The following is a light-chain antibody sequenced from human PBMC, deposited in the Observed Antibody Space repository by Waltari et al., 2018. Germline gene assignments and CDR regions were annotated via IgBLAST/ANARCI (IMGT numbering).Light chain of an antibody. V-gene: IGLV3-1*01. CDR3: QAWDSSTAV. CDR1: KLGNKY. CDR2: QDT. Sequence: SYELTQPPSVSVSPGQTAAITCSGDKLGNKYACWYQQKPGQSPLLVIYQDTKRPSGIPERCSGSNSGNTATLTISGTQAVDEADYYCQAWDSSTAVFGGGTELTVL. J-gene: IGLJ2*01.